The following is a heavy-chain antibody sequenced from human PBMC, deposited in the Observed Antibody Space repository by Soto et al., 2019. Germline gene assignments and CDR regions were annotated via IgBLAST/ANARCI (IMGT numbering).Heavy chain of an antibody. D-gene: IGHD5-18*01. V-gene: IGHV4-4*02. CDR3: ASSRITARGYYFDY. CDR2: IYHSGST. J-gene: IGHJ4*02. CDR1: GGSISSSNW. Sequence: SSETLSLTCAVSGGSISSSNWWSWVRQPPGKGLEWIGEIYHSGSTNYNPSLKSRVTISVDKSKNQFSLKLSSVTAADTAVYYCASSRITARGYYFDYWGQGTLVTVSS.